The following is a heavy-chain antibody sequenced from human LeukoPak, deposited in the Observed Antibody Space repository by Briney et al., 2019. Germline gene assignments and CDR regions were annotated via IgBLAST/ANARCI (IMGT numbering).Heavy chain of an antibody. V-gene: IGHV3-30*04. CDR1: GFTFSSYA. CDR3: ARGGPHGSYSWLEIAFDI. CDR2: ISYDGSNK. D-gene: IGHD1-26*01. J-gene: IGHJ3*02. Sequence: GGSLRLSCAASGFTFSSYAMHWVRQAPGKGLEWVAVISYDGSNKYYADSVKGRFTISRDNSKNTLYLQMNSLRAEDTAVYYCARGGPHGSYSWLEIAFDIWGQGTMVTVSS.